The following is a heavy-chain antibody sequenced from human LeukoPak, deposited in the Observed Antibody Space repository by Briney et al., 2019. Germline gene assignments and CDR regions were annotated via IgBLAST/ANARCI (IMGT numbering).Heavy chain of an antibody. V-gene: IGHV4-34*01. D-gene: IGHD2-2*02. CDR2: INHSGST. CDR1: GGSFSGYY. CDR3: ASLPRGPAAILDV. Sequence: PSETLSLTCAVYGGSFSGYYWSWIRQPPGKGLEWIGEINHSGSTNYNPSLKSRVTISVGTSKNQFSLKLSSVTAADTAVYYCASLPRGPAAILDVWGQGTTVTVSS. J-gene: IGHJ6*02.